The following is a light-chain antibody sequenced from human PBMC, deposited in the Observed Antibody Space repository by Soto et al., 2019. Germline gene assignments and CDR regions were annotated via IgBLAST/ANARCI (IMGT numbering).Light chain of an antibody. J-gene: IGKJ1*01. CDR2: ATS. CDR1: QSFSSSY. V-gene: IGKV3-20*01. CDR3: QQYGTSPGS. Sequence: EVVLTQSPGTLSLSPGERATLSCRASQSFSSSYFAWYQQSPGQAPRLLIYATSTRATGVPDRFSGSGSGTDFTLTIDRLEPEDFALYYCQQYGTSPGSFGQGTKVDIK.